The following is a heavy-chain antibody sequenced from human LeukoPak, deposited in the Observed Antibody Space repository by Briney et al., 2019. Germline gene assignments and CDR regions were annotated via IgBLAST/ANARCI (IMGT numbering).Heavy chain of an antibody. CDR3: VRDNPRCCGVVPANIDDY. J-gene: IGHJ4*02. D-gene: IGHD2-15*01. Sequence: GGSLRLSCAASGFTFRRDSMNWVRQAPGKGLEWISYISHDSAIIYYADSVRGRFTMSRDNAKNSLYLQMHSLRAEDTAVYYCVRDNPRCCGVVPANIDDYWGQGTLVTVSS. CDR2: ISHDSAII. CDR1: GFTFRRDS. V-gene: IGHV3-48*04.